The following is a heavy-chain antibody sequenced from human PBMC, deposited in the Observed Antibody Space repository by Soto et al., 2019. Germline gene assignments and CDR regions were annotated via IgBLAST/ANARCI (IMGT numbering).Heavy chain of an antibody. Sequence: PSETLSLTWSVSGGSISRYYWSWIRQPPGKGLEWIGYAYYSGDTGYNPSLKSRVTMAVDTSKSQVSLKLSSVTAADTAVYYCARDRSXYGGGGTGEVKENWFDPWGQGALVTVSS. CDR2: AYYSGDT. D-gene: IGHD3-22*01. CDR3: ARDRSXYGGGGTGEVKENWFDP. CDR1: GGSISRYY. V-gene: IGHV4-59*01. J-gene: IGHJ5*02.